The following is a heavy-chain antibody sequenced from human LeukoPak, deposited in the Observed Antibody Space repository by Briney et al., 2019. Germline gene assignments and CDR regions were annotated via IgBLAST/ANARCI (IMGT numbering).Heavy chain of an antibody. CDR2: IRPDGSQK. J-gene: IGHJ6*02. V-gene: IGHV3-7*03. CDR3: ARDGPPSEWLEYYYYYYGMDV. Sequence: GGSLRLSCAASGFTFRNYWMSWVRQAPGEGLEWVANIRPDGSQKYYVDSARGRFTISRDNAKSSLYLQMSSLRPEDTATYYCARDGPPSEWLEYYYYYYGMDVWGQGTTVTVSS. CDR1: GFTFRNYW. D-gene: IGHD6-19*01.